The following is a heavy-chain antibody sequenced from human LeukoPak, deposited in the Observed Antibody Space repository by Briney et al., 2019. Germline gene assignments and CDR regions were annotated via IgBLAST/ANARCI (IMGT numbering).Heavy chain of an antibody. V-gene: IGHV4-34*01. D-gene: IGHD3-10*01. CDR2: INHSGST. CDR1: GGSFSGYY. CDR3: ARLLGGWFDP. J-gene: IGHJ5*02. Sequence: SETLSLTCAVYGGSFSGYYWSWIRQPPGKGLEWIGEINHSGSTDYNPSLKSRVTISVDTSKNQFSLKLSSVTAADTAVYYCARLLGGWFDPWGQGTLVTVSS.